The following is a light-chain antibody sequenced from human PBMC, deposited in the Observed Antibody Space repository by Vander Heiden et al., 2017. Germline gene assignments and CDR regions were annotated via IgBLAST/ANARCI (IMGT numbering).Light chain of an antibody. CDR3: QQYDNLPYT. CDR2: DAS. CDR1: QDISSY. Sequence: DSEITLSPSSLSASVGDRVTITCRASQDISSYLNWYQQKPGKAPKLLIYDASSLESGVPSRFSGSGSGTDFTFTISSLQPEDFATYYCQQYDNLPYTFGQGTKLEIK. J-gene: IGKJ2*01. V-gene: IGKV1-33*01.